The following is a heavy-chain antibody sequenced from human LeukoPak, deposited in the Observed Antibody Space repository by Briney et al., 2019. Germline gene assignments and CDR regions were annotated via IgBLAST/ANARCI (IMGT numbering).Heavy chain of an antibody. J-gene: IGHJ4*02. CDR1: GGSISSSSFY. V-gene: IGHV4-39*07. CDR3: ARGSTRYDY. CDR2: IYYSGST. Sequence: SETLSLTCTVSGGSISSSSFYWGWIRQPPGKGLEWIGSIYYSGSTYYKPSLKSRVTMSVDTSKNQFSLKLSSVTAADTAVYFCARGSTRYDYWGQGTLVTVSS. D-gene: IGHD2-2*01.